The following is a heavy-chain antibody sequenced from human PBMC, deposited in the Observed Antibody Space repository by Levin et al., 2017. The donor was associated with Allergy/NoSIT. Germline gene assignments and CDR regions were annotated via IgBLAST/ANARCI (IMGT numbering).Heavy chain of an antibody. CDR2: ISYDGSNK. CDR3: AKDANRRTSWACVRPPISFDY. V-gene: IGHV3-30*18. Sequence: GESLKISCAASGFTFSSYGMHWVRQAPGKGLEWVAVISYDGSNKYYADSVKGRFTISRDNSKNTLYLQMNSLRAEDTAVYYCAKDANRRTSWACVRPPISFDYWGQGTLVTVSS. CDR1: GFTFSSYG. J-gene: IGHJ4*02. D-gene: IGHD2-2*01.